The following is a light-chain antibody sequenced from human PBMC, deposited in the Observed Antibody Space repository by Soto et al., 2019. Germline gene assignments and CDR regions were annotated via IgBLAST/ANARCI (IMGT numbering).Light chain of an antibody. CDR3: QQRNIWPPVT. CDR1: PSVTNY. Sequence: EIVLTQSPATLSLSPGERATLSCRASPSVTNYLAWYQQKPGQAPRLLIYGAFNRATGIPARFSGSGCGTDFTLTISSLEPEDFAVYYCQQRNIWPPVTFGQGTRLEIK. V-gene: IGKV3-11*01. J-gene: IGKJ5*01. CDR2: GAF.